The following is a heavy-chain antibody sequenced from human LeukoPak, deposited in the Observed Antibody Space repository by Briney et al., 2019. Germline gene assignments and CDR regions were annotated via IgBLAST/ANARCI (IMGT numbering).Heavy chain of an antibody. V-gene: IGHV4-30-4*02. CDR1: GGSISSGDYY. D-gene: IGHD2-15*01. J-gene: IGHJ6*02. CDR2: IYYSGST. CDR3: ARGGYCSGGSCYLRAPKNYYYYGMDV. Sequence: SETLSLTCTVSGGSISSGDYYWSWIRQPPGKGLEWIGYIYYSGSTYYSPSLKSRVTISVDTSKNQFSLKLSSVTAADTAVYYCARGGYCSGGSCYLRAPKNYYYYGMDVWGQGTTVTVSS.